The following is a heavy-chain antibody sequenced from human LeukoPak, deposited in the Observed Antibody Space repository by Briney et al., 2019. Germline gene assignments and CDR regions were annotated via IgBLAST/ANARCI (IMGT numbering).Heavy chain of an antibody. V-gene: IGHV4-34*01. J-gene: IGHJ5*02. D-gene: IGHD3-22*01. CDR3: ARDSGYYFSWFDP. Sequence: SETLSLTCAVYGGSFSSYYWNWIRQPPGKGLEWIGEINHSGSTNYNPSLKSRVTISVDTSKNQFSLKLSSVTAADTAVYYCARDSGYYFSWFDPWGQGTLVTVSS. CDR2: INHSGST. CDR1: GGSFSSYY.